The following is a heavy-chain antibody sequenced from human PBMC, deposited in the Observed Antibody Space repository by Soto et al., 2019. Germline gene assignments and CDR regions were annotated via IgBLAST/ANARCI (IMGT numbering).Heavy chain of an antibody. CDR2: IIPIFGTA. D-gene: IGHD3-16*02. V-gene: IGHV1-69*01. CDR3: ARDSHDYIWGSYRNGMDV. CDR1: GGTFSSYA. Sequence: QVQLVQSGAEVKKPGSSVKVSCKASGGTFSSYAISWVRQAPGQGLEWMGGIIPIFGTAKYAQKFQGRVTITADESTRTAYMELSSVRFEDTAVYYCARDSHDYIWGSYRNGMDVWGQGTTVSVSS. J-gene: IGHJ6*02.